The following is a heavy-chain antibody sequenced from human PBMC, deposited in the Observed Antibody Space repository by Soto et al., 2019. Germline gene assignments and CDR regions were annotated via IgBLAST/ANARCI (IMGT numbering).Heavy chain of an antibody. CDR1: GFIFSDYS. CDR3: AREAGMDV. Sequence: GGSLRLSCAASGFIFSDYSMNWVRQAPGKGLEWVSYITKTSGTKDYAASVKGRFTISRDNAKNSLYLQTNSLRDEDTAVYYCAREAGMDVWGQGTTVTVSS. CDR2: ITKTSGTK. J-gene: IGHJ6*02. V-gene: IGHV3-48*02.